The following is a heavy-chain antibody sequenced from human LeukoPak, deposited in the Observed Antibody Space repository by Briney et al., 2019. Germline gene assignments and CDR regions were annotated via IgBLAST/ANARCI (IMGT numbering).Heavy chain of an antibody. D-gene: IGHD6-6*01. V-gene: IGHV3-73*01. CDR1: GFTFSGSA. CDR3: TRHGEYSSSSGGYYYMDV. J-gene: IGHJ6*03. CDR2: IRSKANSYAT. Sequence: GGSLRLSCAASGFTFSGSAMHWVRQASGKGLEWVGRIRSKANSYATAYAASVKGRFTISRDDSKNTAYLQMNSLKTEDTAAYYCTRHGEYSSSSGGYYYMDVWGKGTTVTVSS.